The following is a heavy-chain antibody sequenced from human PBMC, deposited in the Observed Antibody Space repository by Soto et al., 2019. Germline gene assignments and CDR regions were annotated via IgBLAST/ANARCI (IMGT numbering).Heavy chain of an antibody. V-gene: IGHV1-18*01. CDR3: ARDGRHPLMYCSSTSCYDFYYYGMDV. J-gene: IGHJ6*02. Sequence: ASVKVSCKASGYTFTSYGISWVRQAPGQGLEWMGWISAIIGTANYAQKFQGRVTMTADESTSTAYMELSSLRSEDTAVYYCARDGRHPLMYCSSTSCYDFYYYGMDVWGQGTTVTVSS. CDR1: GYTFTSYG. CDR2: ISAIIGTA. D-gene: IGHD2-2*01.